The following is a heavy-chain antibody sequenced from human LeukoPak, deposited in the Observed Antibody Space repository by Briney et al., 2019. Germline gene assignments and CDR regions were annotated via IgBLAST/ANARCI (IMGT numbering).Heavy chain of an antibody. J-gene: IGHJ6*01. CDR3: AKTHYVPLDV. D-gene: IGHD2/OR15-2a*01. CDR1: GFSFSTSP. CDR2: MNNGPGAT. Sequence: GGSLRLSCAASGFSFSTSPMSWVRQAPGKGLEWVSAMNNGPGATFYRDSVRGRFTISRDDSKSTLYLQMNSLRAEDIGTYYCAKTHYVPLDVWGQGTTVTVSS. V-gene: IGHV3-23*01.